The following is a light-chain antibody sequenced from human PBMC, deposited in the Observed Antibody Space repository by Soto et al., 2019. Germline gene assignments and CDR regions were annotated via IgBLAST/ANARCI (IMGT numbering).Light chain of an antibody. Sequence: QSALTQPASVSGSPGQSITISCTGTSSDVGGYDYVSWYQHHPGKAPKLMIYEVSNRPSGVSNRFSDSKSGNTASLTISGLQAEDEADYYCASYTSGSTPYVFGTGTKLTVL. J-gene: IGLJ1*01. CDR3: ASYTSGSTPYV. V-gene: IGLV2-14*01. CDR2: EVS. CDR1: SSDVGGYDY.